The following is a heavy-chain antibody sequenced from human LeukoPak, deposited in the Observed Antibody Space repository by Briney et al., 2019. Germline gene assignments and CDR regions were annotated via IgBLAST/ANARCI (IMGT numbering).Heavy chain of an antibody. J-gene: IGHJ5*02. D-gene: IGHD3-22*01. CDR1: GFTFDDYA. CDR3: AKDKDYDSSGNWFDR. V-gene: IGHV3-9*01. Sequence: PGGSLRLSCAASGFTFDDYAMHWVRHAPGKGLEWVSRISWNSGSIVYADSVRGRFTISRDNAKNSLYLQMNSLRAEDTALYYCAKDKDYDSSGNWFDRWGQGTLVTVFS. CDR2: ISWNSGSI.